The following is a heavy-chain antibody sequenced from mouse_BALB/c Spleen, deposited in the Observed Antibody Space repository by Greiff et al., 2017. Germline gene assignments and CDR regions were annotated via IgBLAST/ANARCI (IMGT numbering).Heavy chain of an antibody. V-gene: IGHV1-87*01. Sequence: VKLVESGAELARPGASVKLSCKASGYTFTSYWMQWVKQRPGQGLEWIGAIYPGDGDTRYTQKFKGKATLTADKSSSTAYMQLSSLASEDSAVYYCARDDYGTFFDYWGQGTTLTVSS. J-gene: IGHJ2*01. CDR2: IYPGDGDT. CDR3: ARDDYGTFFDY. D-gene: IGHD2-4*01. CDR1: GYTFTSYW.